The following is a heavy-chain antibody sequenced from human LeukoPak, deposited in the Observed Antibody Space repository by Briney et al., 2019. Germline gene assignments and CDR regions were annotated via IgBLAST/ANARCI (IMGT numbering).Heavy chain of an antibody. J-gene: IGHJ4*02. Sequence: SETLSLTCTVSGGSISPYYWGWIRQPPGKGLEWIGSIFHSGSTYYNPSLKSRVTISVDTSKNQFSLKLTSVTAADTAVYYCARSWFSTGPADYWGQGTLVTVSS. CDR3: ARSWFSTGPADY. V-gene: IGHV4-39*01. CDR2: IFHSGST. CDR1: GGSISPYY. D-gene: IGHD6-13*01.